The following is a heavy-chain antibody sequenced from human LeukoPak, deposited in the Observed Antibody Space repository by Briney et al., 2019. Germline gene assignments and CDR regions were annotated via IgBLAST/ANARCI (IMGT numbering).Heavy chain of an antibody. D-gene: IGHD2-2*01. J-gene: IGHJ4*02. CDR1: GYSFTSYW. CDR3: ASSSTRTTLDY. Sequence: GESLKISCKGSGYSFTSYWIGWVRQVPGKGLEWMGIIYPGDSDTRYSPSFQGQVTISADKSISTAYLQWSSLKASDTAMYYRASSSTRTTLDYWGQGTLVTVSS. V-gene: IGHV5-51*01. CDR2: IYPGDSDT.